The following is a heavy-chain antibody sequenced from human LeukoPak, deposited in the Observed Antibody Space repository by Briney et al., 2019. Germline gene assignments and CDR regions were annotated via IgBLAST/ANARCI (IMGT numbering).Heavy chain of an antibody. CDR2: IGTAGDT. Sequence: GGSLRLSCAASGFTFSSYDMHWVRQATGKGLEWVSAIGTAGDTYYPGSVKGRFTISRDNAKNSLYLQMNSLRAEDTAVYYCARAGGSSWADYWGQGTLVTVSS. V-gene: IGHV3-13*01. J-gene: IGHJ4*02. D-gene: IGHD6-13*01. CDR3: ARAGGSSWADY. CDR1: GFTFSSYD.